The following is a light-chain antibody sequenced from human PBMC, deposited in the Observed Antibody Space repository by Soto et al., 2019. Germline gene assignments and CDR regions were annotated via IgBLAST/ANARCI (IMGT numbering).Light chain of an antibody. CDR3: QQYNTYSPT. CDR1: QSISTW. Sequence: DIEMTQSPSILSSSVGDRVTITCRASQSISTWLAWYQQKPGEAPRVLIYKASTLESGVPSRFSGSGSGTEFSLTISSLQPHDFATYYCQQYNTYSPTFGQGTRLEIK. CDR2: KAS. J-gene: IGKJ2*01. V-gene: IGKV1-5*03.